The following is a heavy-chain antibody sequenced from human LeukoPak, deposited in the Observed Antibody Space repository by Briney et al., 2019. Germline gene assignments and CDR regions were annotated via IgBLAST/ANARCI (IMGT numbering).Heavy chain of an antibody. Sequence: GGSLRLSCAASGFTFSTYAMSWVRQAPGKGLDWVSTISSSGVSTYYADSVKGRFTISRDNSKNTLYLQMKSLRAEDTAVYYCAKGVPQGTFFGKLFYLDYWGQGTLVTVSS. CDR1: GFTFSTYA. D-gene: IGHD3-3*01. CDR3: AKGVPQGTFFGKLFYLDY. J-gene: IGHJ4*02. CDR2: ISSSGVST. V-gene: IGHV3-23*01.